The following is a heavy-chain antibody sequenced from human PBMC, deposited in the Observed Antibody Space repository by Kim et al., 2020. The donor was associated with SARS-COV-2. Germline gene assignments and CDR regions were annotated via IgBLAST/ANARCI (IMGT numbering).Heavy chain of an antibody. J-gene: IGHJ4*02. CDR2: ISSSSSYI. CDR1: GFTFSSYS. D-gene: IGHD3-10*01. V-gene: IGHV3-21*01. Sequence: GGSLRLSCAASGFTFSSYSMNWVRQAPGKGLEWVSSISSSSSYIYYADSVKGRFTISRDNAKNSLYLQMNSLRAEDTAVYYCARASDYYGSGSYAGGLDYWGQGTLVTVSS. CDR3: ARASDYYGSGSYAGGLDY.